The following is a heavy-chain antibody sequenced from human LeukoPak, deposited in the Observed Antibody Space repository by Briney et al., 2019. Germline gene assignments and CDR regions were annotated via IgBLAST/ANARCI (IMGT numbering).Heavy chain of an antibody. Sequence: PGGSLRLSCAASGFTFSSYETNWVRQAPGKGLEWVSYISSSGSTIYYADSVKGRFTISRDNAKKSLSLQMNSLRAEDTAVYYCARVTSYLHYFDNWGQGTLVIVSS. CDR1: GFTFSSYE. CDR3: ARVTSYLHYFDN. V-gene: IGHV3-48*03. D-gene: IGHD2-2*01. J-gene: IGHJ4*02. CDR2: ISSSGSTI.